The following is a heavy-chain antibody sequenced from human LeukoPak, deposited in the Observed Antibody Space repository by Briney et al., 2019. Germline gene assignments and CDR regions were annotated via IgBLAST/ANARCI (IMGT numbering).Heavy chain of an antibody. CDR2: ISRGIGTI. V-gene: IGHV3-48*04. D-gene: IGHD1-26*01. CDR1: GFTFNTHS. Sequence: GGSLRLSCAVSGFTFNTHSMKWVRQAPGKGLEWIAYISRGIGTIHYADSVKGRFTISRDNSKNTLYLQMDSLRAEDTAVYACVKDHRDSGNYYYYYGMDVWGQGTTVAVSS. CDR3: VKDHRDSGNYYYYYGMDV. J-gene: IGHJ6*02.